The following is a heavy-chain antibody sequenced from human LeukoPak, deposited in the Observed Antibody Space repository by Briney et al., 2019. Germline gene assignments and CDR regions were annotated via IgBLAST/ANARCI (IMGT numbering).Heavy chain of an antibody. CDR3: ARGPPSLYYYYFYIDV. J-gene: IGHJ6*03. CDR1: GYTFTDYY. CDR2: INNNSGGK. V-gene: IGHV1-2*02. Sequence: GAVTVSFMGSGYTFTDYYMHWVGQAPGQGGEGMGWINNNSGGKNYVQKLQGRGTITRDTASRTAYIEVSRLRYGDTAVYYCARGPPSLYYYYFYIDVWGKGTTVTVSS.